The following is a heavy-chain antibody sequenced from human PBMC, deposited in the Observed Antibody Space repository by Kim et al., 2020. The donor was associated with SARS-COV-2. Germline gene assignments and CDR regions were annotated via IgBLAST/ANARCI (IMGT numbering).Heavy chain of an antibody. V-gene: IGHV4-34*01. CDR3: ASVCIAVAGSCFDY. J-gene: IGHJ4*02. D-gene: IGHD6-19*01. Sequence: PSLKSRVTISVDTSKNQFSLKLSSVTAADTAVYYCASVCIAVAGSCFDYWGQGTLVTVSS.